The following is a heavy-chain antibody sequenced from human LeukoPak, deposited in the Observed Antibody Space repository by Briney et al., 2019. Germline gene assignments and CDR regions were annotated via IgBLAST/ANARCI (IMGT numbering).Heavy chain of an antibody. D-gene: IGHD6-19*01. Sequence: ASVKVSXKASGYTFTSYDINWVRQATRQGLEWMGWMNPNSGNTGYAQKFQGRVTMTRNTSISTAYMELSSLRSEDTAVYYCARGRGAVAGTRRFDYWGQGTLVTVSS. V-gene: IGHV1-8*01. CDR3: ARGRGAVAGTRRFDY. CDR2: MNPNSGNT. J-gene: IGHJ4*02. CDR1: GYTFTSYD.